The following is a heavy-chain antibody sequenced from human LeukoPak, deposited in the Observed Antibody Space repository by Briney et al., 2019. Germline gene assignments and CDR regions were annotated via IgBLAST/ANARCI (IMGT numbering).Heavy chain of an antibody. CDR3: ARPGAGGAYFDY. Sequence: KPSQTLSLTCTVSGGSISSGSYYWNWIRQPAGKGLEWIGRIYSSGSTNYNPSLKSRVTISLDTSKNQFSLKLSSVTAADTAVYYCARPGAGGAYFDYWGQGTLVTVSS. V-gene: IGHV4-61*02. CDR2: IYSSGST. D-gene: IGHD3-16*01. J-gene: IGHJ4*02. CDR1: GGSISSGSYY.